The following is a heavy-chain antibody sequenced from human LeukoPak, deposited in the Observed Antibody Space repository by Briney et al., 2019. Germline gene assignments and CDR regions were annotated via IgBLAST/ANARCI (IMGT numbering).Heavy chain of an antibody. CDR3: AREMDTAMATYLDY. D-gene: IGHD5-18*01. J-gene: IGHJ4*02. CDR2: IYYSGST. CDR1: GGSISSGGYY. Sequence: PSQTLSLTCTVSGGSISSGGYYWRWIRQHPGKGLEWIGYIYYSGSTYYNPSLKSRVTISVDTSKNQFSLKLSSVTAADTAVYYCAREMDTAMATYLDYWGQGTLVTVSS. V-gene: IGHV4-31*03.